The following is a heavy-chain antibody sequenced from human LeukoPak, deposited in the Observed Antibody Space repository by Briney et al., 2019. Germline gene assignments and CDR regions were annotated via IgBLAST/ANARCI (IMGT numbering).Heavy chain of an antibody. CDR2: INPSGGST. Sequence: ASVKVPCKASGYTFTSYYMHWVRQAPGQGLEWMGIINPSGGSTSYAQKFQGRVTMTRDTSTSTVYMELSSLRSEDTAVYYCARVTSGYDFVGYFDYWGQGTLVTVSS. D-gene: IGHD5-12*01. CDR3: ARVTSGYDFVGYFDY. J-gene: IGHJ4*02. V-gene: IGHV1-46*01. CDR1: GYTFTSYY.